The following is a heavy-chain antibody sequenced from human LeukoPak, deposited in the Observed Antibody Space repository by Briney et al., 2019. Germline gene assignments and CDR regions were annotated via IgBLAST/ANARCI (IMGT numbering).Heavy chain of an antibody. CDR3: ATRGHTIFGVVILAFDI. CDR1: GYTFTSYA. CDR2: INAGNGNT. J-gene: IGHJ3*02. V-gene: IGHV1-3*01. Sequence: PGASVKVSCKASGYTFTSYAMHWVRQAPGQRLEWMGWINAGNGNTKYSQKFQGRVTITRDTSASTAYMELSSLRSEDTAVYYCATRGHTIFGVVILAFDIWGQGTMVTVSS. D-gene: IGHD3-3*01.